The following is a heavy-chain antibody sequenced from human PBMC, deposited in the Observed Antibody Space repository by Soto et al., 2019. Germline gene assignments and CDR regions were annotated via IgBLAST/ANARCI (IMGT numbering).Heavy chain of an antibody. CDR2: IIPIFGTA. Sequence: QVQLVQSGAEVKKPGSSVKVSCKASGGTFSSYAISWVRQPPGQGLEWMGGIIPIFGTANYAQKFQGRVTITADESTSTAYMELSSLRSEDTAMYYCARDTYYSDSSGPRDAFDIWGQGTMVTVSS. CDR1: GGTFSSYA. D-gene: IGHD3-22*01. J-gene: IGHJ3*02. CDR3: ARDTYYSDSSGPRDAFDI. V-gene: IGHV1-69*01.